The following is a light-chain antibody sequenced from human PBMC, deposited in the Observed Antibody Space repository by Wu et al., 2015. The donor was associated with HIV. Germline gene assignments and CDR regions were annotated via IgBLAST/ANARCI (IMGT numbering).Light chain of an antibody. CDR3: QQYSRSPIT. V-gene: IGKV3-20*01. Sequence: EIVMTQSPATLSVSPGERATLSCRASQSVNSNLAWYQQKPGQAPRLLIYGASSRASGIPDRFGGSGSGTDFTLTISGLEPEDFAVYFCQQYSRSPITFGQGTRLEI. CDR1: QSVNSN. J-gene: IGKJ5*01. CDR2: GAS.